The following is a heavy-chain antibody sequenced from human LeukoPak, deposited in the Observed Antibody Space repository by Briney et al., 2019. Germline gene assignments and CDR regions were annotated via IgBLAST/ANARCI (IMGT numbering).Heavy chain of an antibody. CDR2: INTDNGNT. Sequence: ASVKVSCKASGYTFTSYGISWVRQAPGQGLEWMGWINTDNGNTNYAQKLQGRVTMTTDTSTNTAYMELRNLRSDDTAVYYCARDQGGATSDPWGKGPLVTVSS. CDR3: ARDQGGATSDP. D-gene: IGHD1-26*01. V-gene: IGHV1-18*01. J-gene: IGHJ5*02. CDR1: GYTFTSYG.